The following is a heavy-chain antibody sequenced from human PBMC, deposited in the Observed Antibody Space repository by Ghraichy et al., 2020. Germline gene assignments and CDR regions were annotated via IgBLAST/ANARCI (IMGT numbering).Heavy chain of an antibody. J-gene: IGHJ4*02. Sequence: ESLNISCTVSGASVNSGSYYWNWIRQPPGKGLEWIGYIYYSGSTNYNPSLKSRVIMSVDTSKNQFSLKLRSVTAADTAVYYCASGHYYDNSDYYQSSFDYWGQGALVTVSS. D-gene: IGHD3-22*01. CDR2: IYYSGST. CDR1: GASVNSGSYY. CDR3: ASGHYYDNSDYYQSSFDY. V-gene: IGHV4-61*01.